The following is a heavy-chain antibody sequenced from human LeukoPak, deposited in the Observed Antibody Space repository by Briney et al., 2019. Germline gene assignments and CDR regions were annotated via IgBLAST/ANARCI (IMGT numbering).Heavy chain of an antibody. CDR3: ARRTTGTYQYYFDY. V-gene: IGHV3-23*01. CDR1: GFTFSSYA. J-gene: IGHJ4*02. CDR2: ISGSGGST. D-gene: IGHD1-1*01. Sequence: GGSLRLSCAASGFTFSSYAMSWVRQAPGKGLEWVSAISGSGGSTYSADSVKGRFTISRDNSKNTLYLQMNSLRAEDTAVYYCARRTTGTYQYYFDYWGQGALVTVSS.